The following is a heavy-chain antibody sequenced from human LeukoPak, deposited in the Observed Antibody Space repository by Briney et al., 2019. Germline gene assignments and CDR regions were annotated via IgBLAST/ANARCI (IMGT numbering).Heavy chain of an antibody. CDR3: ARGVGDSSGYYYPDWFDP. J-gene: IGHJ5*02. CDR2: ISAYNGNT. V-gene: IGHV1-18*01. CDR1: GYTFTSYG. D-gene: IGHD3-22*01. Sequence: ASVKVSCKASGYTFTSYGISWVRQAPGQGLEWMGWISAYNGNTNYAQKLQGRVNMTTDTSTSTAYMELRSLRSDDTAVYYCARGVGDSSGYYYPDWFDPWGQGTLVTVSS.